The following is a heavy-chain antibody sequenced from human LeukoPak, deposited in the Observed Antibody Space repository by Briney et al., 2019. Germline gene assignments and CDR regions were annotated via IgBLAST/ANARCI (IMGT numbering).Heavy chain of an antibody. Sequence: ASVKVSCKASGGTFSSYAISWVRQAPGQGLEWMGGIIPIFGTANYAQKFQGRVTITADKSTSTAYMELSSLRSEDTAVYYCARAKREVAAAGTLGAFDIWGQGTMVTVSS. V-gene: IGHV1-69*06. CDR2: IIPIFGTA. CDR3: ARAKREVAAAGTLGAFDI. J-gene: IGHJ3*02. CDR1: GGTFSSYA. D-gene: IGHD6-13*01.